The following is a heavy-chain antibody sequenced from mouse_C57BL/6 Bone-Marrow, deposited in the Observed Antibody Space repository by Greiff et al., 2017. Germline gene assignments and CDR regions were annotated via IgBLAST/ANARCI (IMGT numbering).Heavy chain of an antibody. J-gene: IGHJ4*01. V-gene: IGHV1-55*01. Sequence: QVQLQQPGAELVKPGASVKMSCKASGYTFTSYWITWVKQRPGQGLEWIGDIYPGSGSNNYNEKFKSKATLTVDTSSSTAYMQLSSLTAEDAAVYYCARRPNYYAMDYWGQGTSVTVSS. CDR2: IYPGSGSN. CDR3: ARRPNYYAMDY. CDR1: GYTFTSYW.